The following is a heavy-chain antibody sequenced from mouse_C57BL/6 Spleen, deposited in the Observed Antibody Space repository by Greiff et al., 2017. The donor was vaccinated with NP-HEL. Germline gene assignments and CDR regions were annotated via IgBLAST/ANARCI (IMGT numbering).Heavy chain of an antibody. CDR3: VRQGPYFDY. Sequence: EVNLVESGGGLVQPKGSLKLSCAASGFSFNTYAMNWVRQAPGKGLEWVARIRSKSNNYATYYADSVKDRFTISRDDSESMLYLQMNNLKTEDTAMYYCVRQGPYFDYWGQGTTLTVSS. V-gene: IGHV10-1*01. J-gene: IGHJ2*01. CDR2: IRSKSNNYAT. D-gene: IGHD3-3*01. CDR1: GFSFNTYA.